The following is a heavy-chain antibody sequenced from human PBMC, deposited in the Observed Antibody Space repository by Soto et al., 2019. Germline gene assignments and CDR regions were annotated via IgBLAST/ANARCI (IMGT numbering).Heavy chain of an antibody. CDR2: ISYSGST. J-gene: IGHJ4*02. Sequence: QVQLQESGPGLVKPSQTLSLTCSVSGGAIRSGGYYWSWIRQHPGKGLEWIGYISYSGSTHYNPSLKSRVTMLLDTSKKQFSLKLSSVTAADTAVYYCARSFMLTGGDFDYWGQGTRVTVSS. D-gene: IGHD1-20*01. CDR3: ARSFMLTGGDFDY. CDR1: GGAIRSGGYY. V-gene: IGHV4-31*03.